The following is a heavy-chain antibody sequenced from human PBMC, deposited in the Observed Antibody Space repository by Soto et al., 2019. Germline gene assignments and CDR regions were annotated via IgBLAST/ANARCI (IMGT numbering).Heavy chain of an antibody. D-gene: IGHD5-18*01. CDR3: AKDSGYNYGYFRWFDP. J-gene: IGHJ5*02. Sequence: PSETLSLTCTFSGGSISNYYWSLIRQPPGRGLEWIGHIFYSGSTNYNPALKSRVTISVDTSKSQFSLKLSSVTAADTAVYYCAKDSGYNYGYFRWFDPWGQGTLVTVS. CDR2: IFYSGST. V-gene: IGHV4-59*01. CDR1: GGSISNYY.